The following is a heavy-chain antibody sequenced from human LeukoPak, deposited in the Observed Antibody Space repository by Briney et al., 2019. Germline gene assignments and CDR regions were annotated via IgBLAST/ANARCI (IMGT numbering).Heavy chain of an antibody. J-gene: IGHJ4*02. D-gene: IGHD6-13*01. CDR1: GFTVEDYA. Sequence: PGGSLRLSCAASGFTVEDYAMHWVRQAPGKGLEWVSGISWNSGSIGYADSVKGRFTISRDNAKNSLYLQMNSLRAEDTALYYCAKSTLRIAAAGSFDYWGQGTLVTVSS. CDR3: AKSTLRIAAAGSFDY. CDR2: ISWNSGSI. V-gene: IGHV3-9*01.